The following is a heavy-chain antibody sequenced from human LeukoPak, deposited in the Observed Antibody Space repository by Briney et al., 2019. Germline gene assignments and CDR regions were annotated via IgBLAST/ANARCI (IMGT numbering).Heavy chain of an antibody. CDR3: ARGGWTTVVTRYYFDY. D-gene: IGHD4-23*01. J-gene: IGHJ4*02. V-gene: IGHV1-69*04. Sequence: SVKVSCKASGGTFSSYAISWVRQAPGQGLEWMGRIIPILGIANYAQKFQGRVTITADKSTSTAYMELSSLRSEDTAVYCCARGGWTTVVTRYYFDYWGQGTLVTVSS. CDR2: IIPILGIA. CDR1: GGTFSSYA.